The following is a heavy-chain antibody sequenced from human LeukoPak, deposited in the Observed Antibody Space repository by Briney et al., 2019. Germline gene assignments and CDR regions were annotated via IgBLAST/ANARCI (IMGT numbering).Heavy chain of an antibody. CDR3: ARDHVAAAGTGWFDP. Sequence: GASVKVSCKASGYTFTSYYMHWVRQAPGQGLEWMGIINPSGGSTSYAQKFQGRVTMTRDTSISTAYMELSRLSSDDTAVYYCARDHVAAAGTGWFDPWGQGTLVIVSS. J-gene: IGHJ5*02. D-gene: IGHD6-13*01. V-gene: IGHV1-46*01. CDR2: INPSGGST. CDR1: GYTFTSYY.